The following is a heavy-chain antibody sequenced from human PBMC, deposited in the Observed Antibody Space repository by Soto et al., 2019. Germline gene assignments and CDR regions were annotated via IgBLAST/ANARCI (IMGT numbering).Heavy chain of an antibody. CDR3: AIGNSHVRGDF. V-gene: IGHV1-69*01. CDR1: GGTLNSYT. Sequence: QVQLVQSGAEVKKPGSSVSVSCKASGGTLNSYTISWVRQAPGQGLEWMGGIIPVFGTTDYAQKFQGRVAITVDQSTGTAYVDLCMLSFEDTAISDCAIGNSHVRGDFWGQGTLVCVSS. D-gene: IGHD1-1*01. J-gene: IGHJ4*02. CDR2: IIPVFGTT.